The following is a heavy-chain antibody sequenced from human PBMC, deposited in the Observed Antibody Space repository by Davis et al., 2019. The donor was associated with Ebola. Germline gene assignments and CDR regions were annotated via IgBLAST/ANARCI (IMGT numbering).Heavy chain of an antibody. D-gene: IGHD5-12*01. V-gene: IGHV3-23*01. Sequence: GESLKISCAASGFTFSSYAMSWVRQAPGKGLEWVSGISGSGGSTYYADSVKGRSTISRDNSKNTLYLQMNSLRAEDTAVYYCAKLPWPSVPDYFDYWGQGTLVTVSS. J-gene: IGHJ4*02. CDR2: ISGSGGST. CDR3: AKLPWPSVPDYFDY. CDR1: GFTFSSYA.